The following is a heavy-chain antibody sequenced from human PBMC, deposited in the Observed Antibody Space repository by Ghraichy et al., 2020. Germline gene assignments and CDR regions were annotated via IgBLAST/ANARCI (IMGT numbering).Heavy chain of an antibody. J-gene: IGHJ6*02. Sequence: SVKVSCKASGFTFTSSAVQWVRQARGQRLEWIGWIVVGSGNTNYAQKFQERVTITRDMSTSTAYMELSSLRSEDTAVYYCAAGIYPVLDYYDSSGYYDAPHYYYYGMDVWGQGTTVTVSS. CDR2: IVVGSGNT. CDR3: AAGIYPVLDYYDSSGYYDAPHYYYYGMDV. CDR1: GFTFTSSA. V-gene: IGHV1-58*01. D-gene: IGHD3-22*01.